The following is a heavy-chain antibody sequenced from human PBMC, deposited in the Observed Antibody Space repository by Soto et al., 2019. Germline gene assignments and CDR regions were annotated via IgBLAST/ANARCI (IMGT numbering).Heavy chain of an antibody. CDR2: IHYNGNT. J-gene: IGHJ5*02. CDR3: ARCPSGWDPNWFDP. D-gene: IGHD6-19*01. CDR1: GGSISSSNYY. V-gene: IGHV4-39*01. Sequence: PSETLSLTCTVSGGSISSSNYYWGWIRQPPGKGLEWIGSIHYNGNTYYNPSLKSRVTISVDTSKNQFSLKLNSVTAADTAVYYCARCPSGWDPNWFDPWGQGTLVTVSS.